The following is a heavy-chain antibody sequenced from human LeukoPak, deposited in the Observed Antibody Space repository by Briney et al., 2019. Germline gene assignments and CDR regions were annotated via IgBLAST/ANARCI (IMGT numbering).Heavy chain of an antibody. CDR3: ARAWSLDY. Sequence: GESLKISCMGSGYSFTTYWIGWVRQMPGKGLEWVGFINPTDSDATYSPSFQGQVIISADKSISTAYLQWSSLKASDTAMYYCARAWSLDYWGQGTLVTVSS. CDR2: INPTDSDA. CDR1: GYSFTTYW. V-gene: IGHV5-51*01. J-gene: IGHJ4*02. D-gene: IGHD2-15*01.